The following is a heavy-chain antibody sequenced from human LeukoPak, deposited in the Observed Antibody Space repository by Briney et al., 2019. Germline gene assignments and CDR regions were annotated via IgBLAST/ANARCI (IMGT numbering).Heavy chain of an antibody. D-gene: IGHD2-15*01. CDR2: IIPIFGTA. Sequence: SVKVSCKASGGTFSSYAISWVRQAPGQGLEWMGGIIPIFGTANYAQKFQGRVTITADESTSTAYMELSSLRSEDTAVYYCARDRRVYCSGGSCYLFDYWGQGTLVTVSS. V-gene: IGHV1-69*13. J-gene: IGHJ4*02. CDR3: ARDRRVYCSGGSCYLFDY. CDR1: GGTFSSYA.